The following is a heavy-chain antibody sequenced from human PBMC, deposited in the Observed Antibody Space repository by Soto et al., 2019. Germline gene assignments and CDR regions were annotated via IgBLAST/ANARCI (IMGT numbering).Heavy chain of an antibody. CDR3: ARDQAGIAVAGRAFDI. CDR1: GGSISSYY. Sequence: PSETLSLTCTVSGGSISSYYWSWIRQPPGKGLEWIGYIYYSGSTNYNPSLKSRVTISVDTSKNQFSLKLSSVTAADTAVYYCARDQAGIAVAGRAFDIWGQGTMVTVSS. J-gene: IGHJ3*02. D-gene: IGHD6-19*01. CDR2: IYYSGST. V-gene: IGHV4-59*01.